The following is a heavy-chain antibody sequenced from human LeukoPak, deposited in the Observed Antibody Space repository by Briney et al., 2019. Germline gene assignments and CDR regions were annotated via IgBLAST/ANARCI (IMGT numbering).Heavy chain of an antibody. J-gene: IGHJ4*02. CDR1: GGSISSYY. CDR2: IYYSGST. V-gene: IGHV4-59*08. CDR3: ARGPMTTVNY. D-gene: IGHD4-17*01. Sequence: SETLSLTCTVSGGSISSYYWSWIRQPPGKGLEWIGYIYYSGSTNYNPSLKSRVTISVDTSKNQFSLKLSSVTAADTAVYYCARGPMTTVNYWGQGTLVTVSS.